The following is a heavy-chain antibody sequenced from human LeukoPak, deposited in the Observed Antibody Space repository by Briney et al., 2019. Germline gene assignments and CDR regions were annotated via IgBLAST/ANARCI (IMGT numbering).Heavy chain of an antibody. J-gene: IGHJ2*01. V-gene: IGHV4-39*07. CDR3: ARMRSYWCFDL. Sequence: PSETLSLTCTVSGDSISSSSYFWGWIRQSPGQGLEWIGTSYYTGNTYYNPSLKSRVTISLDTSRNQFSLRLTSVIVADTALYYCARMRSYWCFDLWGRGTLVAVSS. CDR2: SYYTGNT. CDR1: GDSISSSSYF. D-gene: IGHD2-15*01.